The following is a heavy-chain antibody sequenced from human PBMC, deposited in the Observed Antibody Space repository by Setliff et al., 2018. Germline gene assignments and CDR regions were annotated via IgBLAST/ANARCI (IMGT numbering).Heavy chain of an antibody. J-gene: IGHJ4*02. CDR3: ASGIINFGGVISY. D-gene: IGHD3-16*01. CDR2: ISGSGSTI. CDR1: GFTFSSYE. Sequence: GGSLRLSCAASGFTFSSYEMNWVRQAPGKGLEWISYISGSGSTIYYADSVKGRFTIPKDNAKNSLYLQMNNLRAEDTAVYYCASGIINFGGVISYWGRGTLVTVSS. V-gene: IGHV3-48*03.